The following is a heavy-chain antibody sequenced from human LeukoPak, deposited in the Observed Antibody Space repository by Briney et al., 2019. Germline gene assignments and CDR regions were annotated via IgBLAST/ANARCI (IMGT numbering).Heavy chain of an antibody. CDR1: GFTFSSYG. CDR3: AKGAQPYYYYYYMDV. Sequence: GGSLRLSCAASGFTFSSYGMHWVRQAPGKGLEWVAVISYDGSNKYYADSVKGRFTISRDNSKNTLYLQMNSLRAEDTAVYYCAKGAQPYYYYYYMDVWGKGTTVTVSS. CDR2: ISYDGSNK. J-gene: IGHJ6*03. V-gene: IGHV3-30*18.